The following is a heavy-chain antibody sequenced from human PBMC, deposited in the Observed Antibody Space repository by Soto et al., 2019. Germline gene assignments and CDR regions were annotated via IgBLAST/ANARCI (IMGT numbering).Heavy chain of an antibody. CDR2: INAGNGNT. J-gene: IGHJ4*02. CDR1: GYTFTSYA. CDR3: ARAWVVAAPFDY. D-gene: IGHD2-15*01. Sequence: QVQLVQSGAEVKKPGASVKVSCKASGYTFTSYAMHWVRQAPGQRLEWMGWINAGNGNTKYSQKLQGRVTITRDTSASTAYMELSSLRSEDTAVYYCARAWVVAAPFDYWGQGTLVTVSS. V-gene: IGHV1-3*01.